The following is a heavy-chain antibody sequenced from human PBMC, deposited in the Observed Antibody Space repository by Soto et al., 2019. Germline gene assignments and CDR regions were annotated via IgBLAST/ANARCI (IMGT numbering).Heavy chain of an antibody. V-gene: IGHV4-31*03. CDR2: IYYSGST. D-gene: IGHD3-22*01. J-gene: IGHJ4*02. CDR3: ASSRGARYYDY. CDR1: GGSISSGAYY. Sequence: QVQLQESGPGLVKPSQTLSLTCTVSGGSISSGAYYWSWIRQHPGKGLAWIGYIYYSGSTYYNPSLKSRVTIAVDTSKNQFALKLSSVTAADTAVYYCASSRGARYYDYWGQGTLVTVAS.